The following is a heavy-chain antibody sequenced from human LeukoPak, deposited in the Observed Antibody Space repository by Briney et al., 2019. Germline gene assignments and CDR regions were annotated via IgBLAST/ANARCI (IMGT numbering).Heavy chain of an antibody. CDR2: IGHEGSFK. CDR1: GFTFSDYG. Sequence: PGGSLRLSCAASGFTFSDYGMHWVRQAPGRGREWVAVIGHEGSFKESADAVKGRLTISRDNPKNTLYLHMNSLRAEDTAVYYCARYLGRCTYVDYWGQGSLVTVSS. V-gene: IGHV3-33*01. D-gene: IGHD1-26*01. J-gene: IGHJ4*02. CDR3: ARYLGRCTYVDY.